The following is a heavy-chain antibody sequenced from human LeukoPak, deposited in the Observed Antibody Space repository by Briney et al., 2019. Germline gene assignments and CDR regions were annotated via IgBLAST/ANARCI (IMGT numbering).Heavy chain of an antibody. CDR2: IYYSGST. V-gene: IGHV4-39*07. J-gene: IGHJ4*02. CDR1: GGSISSSSYY. CDR3: ARVRGDYYDSSGYSDY. D-gene: IGHD3-22*01. Sequence: SETLSLTCTVSGGSISSSSYYWGWIRQPPGKGLEWIGSIYYSGSTYYNPSLKSRVTISVDTSKNQFSLKLSSVTAADTAVYYCARVRGDYYDSSGYSDYWGQGTLVTVSS.